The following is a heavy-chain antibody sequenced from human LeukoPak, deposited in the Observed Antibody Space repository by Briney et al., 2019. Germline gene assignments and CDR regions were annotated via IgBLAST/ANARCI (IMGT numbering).Heavy chain of an antibody. CDR1: GGTFSSYA. CDR3: ARELRYYDSSGPVGWYFDL. V-gene: IGHV1-69*13. Sequence: SVTVSCTASGGTFSSYAISWVRQAPGQGLEWMGGIIPIFGTANYAQKFQGRVTITADESTSTAYMELSSLRSEDTAVYYCARELRYYDSSGPVGWYFDLWGRGTLVTVSS. J-gene: IGHJ2*01. D-gene: IGHD3-22*01. CDR2: IIPIFGTA.